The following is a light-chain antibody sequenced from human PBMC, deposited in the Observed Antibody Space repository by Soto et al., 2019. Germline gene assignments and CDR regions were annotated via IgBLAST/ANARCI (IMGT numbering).Light chain of an antibody. CDR2: DAS. J-gene: IGKJ1*01. V-gene: IGKV1-5*01. CDR3: QQYENYWT. CDR1: QSIGSW. Sequence: DIQMTQSPYTLSASVGDRVTITCRASQSIGSWLAWYQQKPGKAPNLLISDASSLESGVPSRFSGSGPGTEFTLTISNLQPDDFATYYCQQYENYWTFGQGTMVDIK.